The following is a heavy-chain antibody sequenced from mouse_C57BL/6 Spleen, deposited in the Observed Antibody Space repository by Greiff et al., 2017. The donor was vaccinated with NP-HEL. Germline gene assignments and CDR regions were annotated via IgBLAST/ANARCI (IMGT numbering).Heavy chain of an antibody. CDR2: IYPGDGDT. J-gene: IGHJ2*01. CDR3: ARRLGLTGTFDY. D-gene: IGHD4-1*01. V-gene: IGHV1-82*01. Sequence: QVQLQQSGPELVKPGASVKISCKASGYAFSSSWMNWVKQRPGKGLEWIGRIYPGDGDTNYNGKFKGKATLTADKSSSTAYMQLSSLTSEDSAVYFCARRLGLTGTFDYWGQGTTLTVSS. CDR1: GYAFSSSW.